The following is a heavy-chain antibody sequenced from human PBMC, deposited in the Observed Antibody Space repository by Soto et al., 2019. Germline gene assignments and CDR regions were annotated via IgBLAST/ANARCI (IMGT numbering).Heavy chain of an antibody. D-gene: IGHD6-19*01. J-gene: IGHJ4*02. CDR2: IYYSGST. V-gene: IGHV4-31*03. CDR3: ARAQYSSGWPYFDY. CDR1: GGSISSGGYY. Sequence: SETLSLTCTVSGGSISSGGYYWSWIRQRPGKGLEWIGYIYYSGSTYYNPSLKSRVTISVDTSKNQFSLKLSSVTAADTAVYYCARAQYSSGWPYFDYWGQGTLVTVSS.